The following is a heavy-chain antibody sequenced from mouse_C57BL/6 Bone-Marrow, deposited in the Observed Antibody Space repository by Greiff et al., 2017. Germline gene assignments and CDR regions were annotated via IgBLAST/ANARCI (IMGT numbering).Heavy chain of an antibody. J-gene: IGHJ3*01. V-gene: IGHV1-82*01. CDR3: ARGILAY. CDR2: IYPGDGDT. CDR1: GYAFSSSW. D-gene: IGHD5-2*01. Sequence: QVHVKQSGPELVKPGASVKISCKASGYAFSSSWMNWVKQRPGKGLEWIGRIYPGDGDTNYNGKFKGKATLTADKSSSTAYMQLSSLTSEDSAVYFCARGILAYWGQGTLVTVSA.